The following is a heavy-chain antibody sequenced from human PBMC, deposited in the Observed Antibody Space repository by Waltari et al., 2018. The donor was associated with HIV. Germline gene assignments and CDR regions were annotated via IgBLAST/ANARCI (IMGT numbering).Heavy chain of an antibody. CDR2: IKQDGSEK. D-gene: IGHD1-1*01. J-gene: IGHJ4*02. CDR3: AKDGRTAAY. Sequence: EVQLVESGGGLVQSGGCLRLCCSASGFTFSNSWMSWVRQAPGKGLEWVANIKQDGSEKYYVESVKGRFTISRDNAKNSLYLQMNSLRAEDTALYYCAKDGRTAAYWGQGTLVTVSS. CDR1: GFTFSNSW. V-gene: IGHV3-7*01.